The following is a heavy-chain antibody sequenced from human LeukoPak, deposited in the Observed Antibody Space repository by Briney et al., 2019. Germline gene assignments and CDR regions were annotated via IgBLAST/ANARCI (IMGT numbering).Heavy chain of an antibody. V-gene: IGHV3-23*01. CDR1: GFNLNIYV. J-gene: IGHJ4*02. D-gene: IGHD4-17*01. CDR2: IGESGDGTLSGDRT. Sequence: GGSLRLSCTASGFNLNIYVMSWVRQAPGKGLECVSAIGESGDGTLSGDRTYYADSVKGRFTISRDNSKNTLYLQMNSLRAEDTAVYYCAKMPSTVTTDYWGQGTLVTVSS. CDR3: AKMPSTVTTDY.